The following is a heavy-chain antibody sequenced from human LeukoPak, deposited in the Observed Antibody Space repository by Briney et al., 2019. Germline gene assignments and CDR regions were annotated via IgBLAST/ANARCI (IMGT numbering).Heavy chain of an antibody. D-gene: IGHD3-10*01. CDR2: ISDSGSST. CDR3: ARDGYGSGSYGAFDI. Sequence: GGSLRLSCAASGFTFSNYGMAWVRPVPGQGLQWVSAISDSGSSTYYTDSVKGRFTISRDNSKNTLYLQMSSLRAEDTALYYCARDGYGSGSYGAFDIWGQGTMVTVSS. V-gene: IGHV3-23*01. CDR1: GFTFSNYG. J-gene: IGHJ3*02.